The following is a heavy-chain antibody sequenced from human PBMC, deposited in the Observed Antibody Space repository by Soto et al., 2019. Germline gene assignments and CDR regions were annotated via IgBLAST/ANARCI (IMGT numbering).Heavy chain of an antibody. D-gene: IGHD4-17*01. CDR3: ARDLGYGDYGTDF. Sequence: QVQLVQSGAEVKKPGASVKVSCQASGYSFSNNGISWVRQAPGQGFEWTGWINGDNGNTNYAQKFQGRVTMTTDTSTSTAYMELRSLRSDDTAVYYCARDLGYGDYGTDFWGQGTLVTVSS. V-gene: IGHV1-18*04. J-gene: IGHJ4*02. CDR1: GYSFSNNG. CDR2: INGDNGNT.